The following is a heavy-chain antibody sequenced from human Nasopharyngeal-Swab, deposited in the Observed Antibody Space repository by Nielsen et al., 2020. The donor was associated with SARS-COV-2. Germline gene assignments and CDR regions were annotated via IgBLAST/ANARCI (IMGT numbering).Heavy chain of an antibody. D-gene: IGHD4-17*01. V-gene: IGHV3-11*06. CDR2: ISSSSRYI. J-gene: IGHJ4*02. CDR1: GFTFSDYY. CDR3: ARVGVGVTTTKGGYFDY. Sequence: GGSLRLSCAASGFTFSDYYMSWVRQAPGKGLEWISYISSSSRYINYADPVKGRFTIPRDNAKHSLYLQMNSLRAEDTAVYYCARVGVGVTTTKGGYFDYWGQGTLVTVSS.